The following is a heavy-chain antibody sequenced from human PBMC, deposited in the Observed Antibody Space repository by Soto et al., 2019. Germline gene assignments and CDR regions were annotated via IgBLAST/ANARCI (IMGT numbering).Heavy chain of an antibody. J-gene: IGHJ4*02. CDR3: ARGWGYDSTDYYYAY. Sequence: QVQLVQSGAKVRKPGSSVRVSCKASGGSFNGHTISWVRQAPGQGLEWMGGIIPIFGTANHAQKFQGRVTIIADESTSTVYMELSSLRSDDTAIYYCARGWGYDSTDYYYAYWGQGTLVIVSS. V-gene: IGHV1-69*01. CDR1: GGSFNGHT. D-gene: IGHD3-22*01. CDR2: IIPIFGTA.